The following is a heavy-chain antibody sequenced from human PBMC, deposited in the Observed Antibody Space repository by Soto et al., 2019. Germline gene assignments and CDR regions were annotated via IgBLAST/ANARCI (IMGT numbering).Heavy chain of an antibody. D-gene: IGHD3-3*01. CDR3: ARGPHYDFWSGYYHNWFDP. CDR2: MNPNSGNT. Sequence: ASVKVSCKASGYTFTSYDINWVRQATGQGLEWMGWMNPNSGNTGYAQKFQGRVTMTRNTSISTAYMELSSLRSEDTAVYYCARGPHYDFWSGYYHNWFDPWGQGTLVTVSS. J-gene: IGHJ5*02. CDR1: GYTFTSYD. V-gene: IGHV1-8*01.